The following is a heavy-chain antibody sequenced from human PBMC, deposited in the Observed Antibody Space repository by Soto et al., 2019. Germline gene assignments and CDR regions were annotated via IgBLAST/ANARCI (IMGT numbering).Heavy chain of an antibody. J-gene: IGHJ6*02. CDR2: ISYDGSNK. Sequence: QVQLVESGGGVVQPGRSLRLSCAASGFTFSSYGMHWVRQAPGKGLEWVAVISYDGSNKYYADSVKGRFTISRDNSKNTLYLQMNSLRAEDTAVYYCAKDSTSGIQLWLALLRYYGMDVWGQGTTVTVSS. V-gene: IGHV3-30*18. CDR1: GFTFSSYG. CDR3: AKDSTSGIQLWLALLRYYGMDV. D-gene: IGHD5-18*01.